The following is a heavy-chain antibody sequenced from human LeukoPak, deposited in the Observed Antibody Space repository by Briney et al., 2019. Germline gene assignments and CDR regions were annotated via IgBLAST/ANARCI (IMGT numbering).Heavy chain of an antibody. D-gene: IGHD6-19*01. CDR1: GFNFRDHR. J-gene: IGHJ4*02. CDR3: VKNNGWFHLAQ. CDR2: IKTDGSET. Sequence: GGSLRLSCAASGFNFRDHRMDWVRQAPGKGLEWVGHIKTDGSETYYLDSLRGRFSISRDNTNNALYLQMNSLRVEDTAVYYCVKNNGWFHLAQWGQGTLVTVSS. V-gene: IGHV3-7*03.